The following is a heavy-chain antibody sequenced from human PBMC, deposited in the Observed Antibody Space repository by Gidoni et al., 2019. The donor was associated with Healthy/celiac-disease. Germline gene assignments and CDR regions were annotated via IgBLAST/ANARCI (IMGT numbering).Heavy chain of an antibody. CDR1: GGSFSDYY. J-gene: IGHJ5*02. D-gene: IGHD4-17*01. CDR2: INHRGST. CDR3: APIHYGDAVRGWFDP. V-gene: IGHV4-34*01. Sequence: QVQLQQWGAGLLKPSETLSLTCAVYGGSFSDYYWSWIRQPPGKGLEWIGGINHRGSTNYNPSLKSRVTISVDTSKNQFSLKLSSVTAADTAVYYCAPIHYGDAVRGWFDPWGQGSLVTVSS.